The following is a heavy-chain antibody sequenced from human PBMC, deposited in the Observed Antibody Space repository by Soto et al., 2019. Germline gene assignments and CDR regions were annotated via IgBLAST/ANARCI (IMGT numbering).Heavy chain of an antibody. Sequence: DVQLLESGGGLVQPGGSLRLSCAASAFTFSSYDMSWVRQAPGKGLEWVSSITVSGSSTYYADSVKGRFTISRDNSKNTLYLQMNSLRAEDTAVYYCAKDRGKNGVGATMDSWGQGTLGTVSS. CDR1: AFTFSSYD. CDR2: ITVSGSST. V-gene: IGHV3-23*01. D-gene: IGHD1-26*01. J-gene: IGHJ4*02. CDR3: AKDRGKNGVGATMDS.